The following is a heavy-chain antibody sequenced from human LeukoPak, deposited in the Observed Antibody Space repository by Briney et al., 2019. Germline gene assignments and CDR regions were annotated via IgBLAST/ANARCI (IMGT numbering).Heavy chain of an antibody. CDR2: ISGSGEST. V-gene: IGHV3-23*01. CDR1: GFTFSNYA. Sequence: GGSLRLSCAASGFTFSNYAMSWVRQAPGTGLEWVSTISGSGESTYYADSVKGRFTMSRDNSKNTLYLQLSSLRAEDTAVYYCAKAGRYCSSTTCYLSHWGQGTLVTVSS. CDR3: AKAGRYCSSTTCYLSH. J-gene: IGHJ4*02. D-gene: IGHD2-2*01.